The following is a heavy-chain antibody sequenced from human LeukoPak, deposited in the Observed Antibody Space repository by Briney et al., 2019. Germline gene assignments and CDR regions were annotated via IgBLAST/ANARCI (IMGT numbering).Heavy chain of an antibody. CDR2: IRYDGSNK. J-gene: IGHJ4*02. V-gene: IGHV3-30*02. D-gene: IGHD3-3*01. Sequence: GGSLRLSCAASGFTFSSYGMHWVRQAPGKGLEWVAFIRYDGSNKYYADSVKGRFTISRDNSKNTLYLQMNSLRAEDAAVYYCAKGEYDFWSGYYTPYYFDYWGQGTLVTVSS. CDR1: GFTFSSYG. CDR3: AKGEYDFWSGYYTPYYFDY.